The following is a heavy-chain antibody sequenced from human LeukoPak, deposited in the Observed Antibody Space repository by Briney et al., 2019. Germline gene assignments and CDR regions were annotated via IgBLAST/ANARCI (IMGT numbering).Heavy chain of an antibody. Sequence: SETLSLTCAVYGGSFSGYYWSWIRQPPGKGLEWIGEINHSGSTNYNPSLKSRVTISVDTSKNQFSLKLSSVTAADTAVYYCARDEGRGSYYYRYWGQGTLVTVSS. CDR2: INHSGST. V-gene: IGHV4-34*01. D-gene: IGHD1-26*01. J-gene: IGHJ4*02. CDR3: ARDEGRGSYYYRY. CDR1: GGSFSGYY.